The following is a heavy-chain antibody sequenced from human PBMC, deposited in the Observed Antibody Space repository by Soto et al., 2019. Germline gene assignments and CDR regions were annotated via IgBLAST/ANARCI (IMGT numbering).Heavy chain of an antibody. CDR1: GGTFSSYT. V-gene: IGHV1-69*08. D-gene: IGHD5-12*01. Sequence: QVQLVQSGAEVKKPGSSVKVSCKASGGTFSSYTISWVRQAPGQGLVWMGRIIPILGIANYAQKFQGRVTITADKSTSTAYMELSSLRSEDTAVYYCARDRGDGYNNIWGQGTMVTVSS. CDR2: IIPILGIA. J-gene: IGHJ3*02. CDR3: ARDRGDGYNNI.